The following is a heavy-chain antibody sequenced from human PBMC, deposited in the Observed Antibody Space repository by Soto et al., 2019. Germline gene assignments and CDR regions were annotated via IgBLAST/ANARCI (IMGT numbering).Heavy chain of an antibody. CDR2: IYYSGST. J-gene: IGHJ3*02. CDR3: ARDESLGDAFDI. V-gene: IGHV4-59*01. D-gene: IGHD7-27*01. Sequence: SETLSLTCTVSGGSISSYYWSWIRQPPGKGLEWIGYIYYSGSTNYNPSLKSRVTISVDTSKNQFSLKLSSVTAADTAVYYCARDESLGDAFDIWGQGTMVTVSS. CDR1: GGSISSYY.